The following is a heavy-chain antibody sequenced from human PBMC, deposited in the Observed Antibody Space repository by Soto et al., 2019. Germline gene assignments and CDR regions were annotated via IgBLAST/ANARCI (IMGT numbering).Heavy chain of an antibody. CDR3: ARVGVVAATYCYYGMDV. CDR1: GFTFSSYA. D-gene: IGHD2-15*01. CDR2: ISYDGSNK. Sequence: GGSMRLSSAASGFTFSSYAMHWVRQAPGKGLEWVAVISYDGSNKYYADSVKGRFTISRDNSKNTLYLQMNSLRAEDTAVYYCARVGVVAATYCYYGMDVWGQGTTVTVSS. J-gene: IGHJ6*02. V-gene: IGHV3-30-3*01.